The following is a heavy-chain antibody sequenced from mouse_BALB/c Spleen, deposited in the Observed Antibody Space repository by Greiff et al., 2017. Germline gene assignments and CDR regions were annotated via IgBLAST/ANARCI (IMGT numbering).Heavy chain of an antibody. Sequence: DVHLVESGGGLVQPGGSMKLSCVASGFTFSNYWMNWVRQSPEKGLEWVAEIRLKSNNYATHYAESVKGRFTISRDDSKSSVYLQMNNLRAEDTGIYYCTRPDGNYVGWFAYWGQGTLVTVSA. J-gene: IGHJ3*01. D-gene: IGHD2-1*01. CDR3: TRPDGNYVGWFAY. CDR1: GFTFSNYW. CDR2: IRLKSNNYAT. V-gene: IGHV6-6*02.